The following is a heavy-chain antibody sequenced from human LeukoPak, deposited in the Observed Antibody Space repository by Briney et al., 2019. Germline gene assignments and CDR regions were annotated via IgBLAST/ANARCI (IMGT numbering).Heavy chain of an antibody. CDR1: GYTFTNYY. CDR3: AKSDGSGSNDY. CDR2: INPNSGGT. V-gene: IGHV1-2*02. Sequence: GASVKVSCKASGYTFTNYYIHWVRQAPGQGLEWMGWINPNSGGTNYAQKFQGRVTMTRDTSISTAYMELSRLRSDDTAVYYCAKSDGSGSNDYWGQGTLVTVSS. D-gene: IGHD3-10*01. J-gene: IGHJ4*02.